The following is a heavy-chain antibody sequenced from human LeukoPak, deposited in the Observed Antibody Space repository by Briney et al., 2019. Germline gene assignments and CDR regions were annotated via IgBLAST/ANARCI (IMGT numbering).Heavy chain of an antibody. V-gene: IGHV4-39*07. Sequence: SETLSLTCTVSGGSISSSSYYWGWIRQPPGKGLEWIGSIYYSGSTYYNPSLKSRVTISVDTSKNQFSLKLSSVTAADTAVYYCATTNVLLWFGELSKTAYFDYWGQGTLVTVSS. D-gene: IGHD3-10*01. J-gene: IGHJ4*02. CDR3: ATTNVLLWFGELSKTAYFDY. CDR2: IYYSGST. CDR1: GGSISSSSYY.